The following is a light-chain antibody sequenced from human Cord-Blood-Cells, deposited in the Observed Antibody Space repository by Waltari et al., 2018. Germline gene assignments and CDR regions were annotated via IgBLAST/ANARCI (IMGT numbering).Light chain of an antibody. CDR2: EGS. V-gene: IGLV2-23*01. J-gene: IGLJ2*01. CDR1: SSDVGSYNL. Sequence: QSALTQPASVSGFPGQSITLSCPGTSSDVGSYNLVSSYQQHPGKAPKLMFYEGSKRPSGVSNRFSGSKSGNTASLTISGLQAEDEADYYCCSYAGSSTPVVFGGGTKLTVI. CDR3: CSYAGSSTPVV.